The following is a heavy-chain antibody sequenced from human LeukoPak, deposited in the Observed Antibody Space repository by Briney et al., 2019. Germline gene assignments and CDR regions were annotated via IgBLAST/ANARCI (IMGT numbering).Heavy chain of an antibody. CDR3: ALLCVTLVRGVTDHCDL. V-gene: IGHV3-23*01. J-gene: IGHJ5*02. CDR2: ISGSGGST. CDR1: GFTFSSYA. D-gene: IGHD3-10*01. Sequence: GGSLRLSCAASGFTFSSYAMGWVRQAPGKGLEGVSAISGSGGSTYYADSVKGRFTISRDNSKNTLYLQLNSLRADDTAGYCCALLCVTLVRGVTDHCDLWGEGPLVTVSS.